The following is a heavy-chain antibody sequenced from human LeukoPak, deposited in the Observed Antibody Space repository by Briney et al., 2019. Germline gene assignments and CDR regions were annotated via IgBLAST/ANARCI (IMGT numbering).Heavy chain of an antibody. CDR1: GFTFSSYW. V-gene: IGHV3-74*01. D-gene: IGHD2-21*01. J-gene: IGHJ4*02. CDR2: IKSDGSST. Sequence: GGSLRLSCAASGFTFSSYWMHWVRHVPGKGLVWVSHIKSDGSSTSYADSVKGRFTISRDNAKNTLYLQVNSLRAEDTAVYYCARDRAYGFDYWGQGTLVTVSS. CDR3: ARDRAYGFDY.